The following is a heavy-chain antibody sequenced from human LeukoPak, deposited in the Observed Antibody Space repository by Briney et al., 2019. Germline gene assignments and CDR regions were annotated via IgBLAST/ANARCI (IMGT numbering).Heavy chain of an antibody. Sequence: SETLSHTCTVSGGSISSYYWSWIRQPPGKGLEWIGYIYYSGSTNYNPSLKSRVTISVDTSKNQFSLKLSSVTAADTAVYYCARYDFWSGLYFDYWGQGTLVTVSS. CDR1: GGSISSYY. CDR3: ARYDFWSGLYFDY. CDR2: IYYSGST. D-gene: IGHD3-3*01. V-gene: IGHV4-59*01. J-gene: IGHJ4*02.